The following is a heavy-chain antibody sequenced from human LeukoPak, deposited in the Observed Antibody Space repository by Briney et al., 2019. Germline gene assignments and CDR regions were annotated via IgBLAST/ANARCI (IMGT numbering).Heavy chain of an antibody. Sequence: SETLSLTCTVSGGSISSYYWSWIRQPPGKGLEWIGYIYYSGSTNYNPSLKSRVTMSVDTSKNQFSLKLSSVTAADTAVYYCARENSSTVTLDYWGQGTLVTVSS. D-gene: IGHD2-2*01. V-gene: IGHV4-59*12. CDR2: IYYSGST. J-gene: IGHJ4*02. CDR1: GGSISSYY. CDR3: ARENSSTVTLDY.